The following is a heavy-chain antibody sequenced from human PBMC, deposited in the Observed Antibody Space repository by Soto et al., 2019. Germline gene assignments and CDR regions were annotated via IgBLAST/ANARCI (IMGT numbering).Heavy chain of an antibody. CDR1: GFTFSNAW. Sequence: GGSLRLSCAASGFTFSNAWMSWVRQAPGKGLEWVGRIKSKTDGGTTDYAAPVKGRFTISRDDSKNTLYLQMNSLKTEDTAVYYCTRAVTDYYYYYYYMDVWGKGTTVTVSS. D-gene: IGHD4-17*01. J-gene: IGHJ6*03. V-gene: IGHV3-15*01. CDR3: TRAVTDYYYYYYYMDV. CDR2: IKSKTDGGTT.